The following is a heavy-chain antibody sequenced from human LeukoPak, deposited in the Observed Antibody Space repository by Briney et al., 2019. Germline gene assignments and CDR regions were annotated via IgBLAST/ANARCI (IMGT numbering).Heavy chain of an antibody. J-gene: IGHJ5*02. V-gene: IGHV3-74*01. CDR1: GFTFSSYW. CDR3: ARDPLSEQQSPVWFDP. Sequence: GGSLRLSCAASGFTFSSYWMSWVRQAPGKGLECVSRINRDGSSTSYADSVKGRFTISRDNAKNTLYLQMNSLRAEDTAVYYCARDPLSEQQSPVWFDPWGQGTLVTVSS. D-gene: IGHD6-13*01. CDR2: INRDGSST.